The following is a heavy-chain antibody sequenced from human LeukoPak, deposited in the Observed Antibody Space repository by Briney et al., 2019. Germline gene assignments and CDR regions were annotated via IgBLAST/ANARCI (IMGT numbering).Heavy chain of an antibody. CDR3: ARGGFSHAFDV. D-gene: IGHD5-12*01. J-gene: IGHJ3*01. Sequence: PGGSLRLSCAASGFTFRSYWIPWVRQAPGKGLVWVGRINNDGSDTIYADSVKGRFTVSRDNAKNTLYLQMNSLRVEDTAVYFCARGGFSHAFDVWGQGTVVTVSS. CDR2: INNDGSDT. CDR1: GFTFRSYW. V-gene: IGHV3-74*01.